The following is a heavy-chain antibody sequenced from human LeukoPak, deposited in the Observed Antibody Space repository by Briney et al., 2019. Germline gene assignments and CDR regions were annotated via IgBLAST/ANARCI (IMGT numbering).Heavy chain of an antibody. D-gene: IGHD4-17*01. Sequence: SETLSLTCTVSGGSISSYYWSWIRQPPGKGLEWIGYIYYSGSTNYNPSLKSRVTISVDTSKNQFSLKLGSVTAADTAVYYCARGDYGGWFDPWGQGTLVTVSS. CDR3: ARGDYGGWFDP. CDR2: IYYSGST. CDR1: GGSISSYY. V-gene: IGHV4-59*01. J-gene: IGHJ5*02.